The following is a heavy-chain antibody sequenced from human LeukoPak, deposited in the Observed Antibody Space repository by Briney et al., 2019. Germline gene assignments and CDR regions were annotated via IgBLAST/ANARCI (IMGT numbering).Heavy chain of an antibody. J-gene: IGHJ6*03. CDR2: ISHSGSA. CDR3: AKDRFGIAVAGSKKEYYYYYYYMDV. D-gene: IGHD6-19*01. CDR1: GGSFSGYY. V-gene: IGHV4-34*01. Sequence: SETLSLTCAVYGGSFSGYYWTWIRQPPGKGLEWIGEISHSGSANYNPSLKSRVTISVDTSKNQFSLKVNSVTAADTAVYYCAKDRFGIAVAGSKKEYYYYYYYMDVWGKGTTVTVSS.